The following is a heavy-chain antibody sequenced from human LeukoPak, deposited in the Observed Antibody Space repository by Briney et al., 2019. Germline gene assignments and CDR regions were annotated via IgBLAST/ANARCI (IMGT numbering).Heavy chain of an antibody. CDR1: GFTFSSYA. CDR2: ISGSGGST. CDR3: AKDPRAHYYDSSGYFEY. J-gene: IGHJ4*02. D-gene: IGHD3-22*01. V-gene: IGHV3-23*01. Sequence: GGSLRLSCVGSGFTFSSYAMSWVRQAPGKGLEWVSAISGSGGSTYYADSVKGRFTISRDNSKNTLYLQMNSLRAEDTAVYYCAKDPRAHYYDSSGYFEYWGQGTLVTVSS.